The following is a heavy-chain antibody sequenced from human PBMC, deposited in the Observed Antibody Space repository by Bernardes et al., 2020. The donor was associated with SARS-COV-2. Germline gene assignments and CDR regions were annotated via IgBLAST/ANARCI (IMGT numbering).Heavy chain of an antibody. CDR3: VRGGVSWYPNFDY. Sequence: GGSLRLSCVASGFTFSDYSMNWVRQAPGKGLEWVSSISSSSSYIYNADSVKGRFTISRDNSKNTLYLQMNSLRGEDTAVYYCVRGGVSWYPNFDYWGQGTLVTVSS. CDR2: ISSSSSYI. CDR1: GFTFSDYS. D-gene: IGHD6-13*01. V-gene: IGHV3-21*01. J-gene: IGHJ4*02.